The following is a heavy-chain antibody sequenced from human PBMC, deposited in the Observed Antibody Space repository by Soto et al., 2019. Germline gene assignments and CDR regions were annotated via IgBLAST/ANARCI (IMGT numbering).Heavy chain of an antibody. V-gene: IGHV3-30*18. CDR3: VKEWVYDTSGWSFDY. J-gene: IGHJ4*02. CDR2: ISYDGSNK. CDR1: GFTFSSYG. Sequence: QVQLVESGGGVVQPGRSLRLSCAASGFTFSSYGMHWVRQAPGKGLEWVAVISYDGSNKYYADSLKGRFTISRDNSKNTLYLQMNSLRAEDTAVYYCVKEWVYDTSGWSFDYWGQGTLVTVSS. D-gene: IGHD3-22*01.